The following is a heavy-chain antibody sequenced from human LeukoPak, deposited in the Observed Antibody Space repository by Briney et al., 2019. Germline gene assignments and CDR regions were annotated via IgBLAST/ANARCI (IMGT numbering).Heavy chain of an antibody. CDR2: IRSKVNSYGT. CDR1: GFTFTGNA. CDR3: ARETHYAFDF. V-gene: IGHV3-73*01. Sequence: GGSLRLSCAASGFTFTGNAMHWVGQAACKGGGGVCRIRSKVNSYGTAYTASEEGRFTISRDDSKNTAYSQMHSQRDQDTTVFYCARETHYAFDFWVEGGIVTV. J-gene: IGHJ3*01.